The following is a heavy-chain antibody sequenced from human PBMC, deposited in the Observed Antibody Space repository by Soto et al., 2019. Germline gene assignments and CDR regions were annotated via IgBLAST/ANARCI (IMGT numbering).Heavy chain of an antibody. CDR2: VHHSWGS. CDR1: GGSISSYY. CDR3: ARQGFGPLHGLVDV. D-gene: IGHD3-10*01. J-gene: IGHJ6*02. V-gene: IGHV4-59*08. Sequence: QVQLQESGPGLVKPSETLSLSCTVSGGSISSYYWSWFRQSPGKRMEWIGYVHHSWGSSYNPSLQSRVAISLDTSKSQFSPKGTSVTATDTAVYYCARQGFGPLHGLVDVWGQGTTVTVSS.